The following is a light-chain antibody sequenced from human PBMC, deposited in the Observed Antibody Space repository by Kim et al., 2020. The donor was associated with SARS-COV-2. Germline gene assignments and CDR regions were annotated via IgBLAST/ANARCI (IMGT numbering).Light chain of an antibody. J-gene: IGLJ2*01. Sequence: ALGQTVRSTCQGDSLRTYYASWYQQKPGQAPILVFYGKNNRPSGIPDRFSGSSSGNTASLTVTGAQAVDEADYYCNSRDNSGDHVVFGGGTQLTVL. CDR2: GKN. CDR1: SLRTYY. CDR3: NSRDNSGDHVV. V-gene: IGLV3-19*01.